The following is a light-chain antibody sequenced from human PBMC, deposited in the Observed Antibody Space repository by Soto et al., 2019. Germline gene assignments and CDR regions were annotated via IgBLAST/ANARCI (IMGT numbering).Light chain of an antibody. V-gene: IGKV3-15*01. J-gene: IGKJ2*02. CDR1: QSVNNN. Sequence: EIVMTQSPATLSVSPGERATLSCRASQSVNNNLAWYQQKPGQAPRLLIYGASTRATGIPVRFSGSGSGTEFTLTITSLQSEDFAVYFCQQYHNWPPCTFGQGTKLEIK. CDR3: QQYHNWPPCT. CDR2: GAS.